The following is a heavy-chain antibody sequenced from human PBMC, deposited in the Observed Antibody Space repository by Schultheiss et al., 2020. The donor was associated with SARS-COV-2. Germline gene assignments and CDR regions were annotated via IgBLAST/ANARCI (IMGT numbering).Heavy chain of an antibody. J-gene: IGHJ4*02. CDR3: ARVHSFDY. CDR1: GFTFSSYA. CDR2: ISSSSSYI. V-gene: IGHV3-21*01. Sequence: GESLKISCAASGFTFSSYAMNWVRQAPGKGLEWVSSISSSSSYIYYADSVKGRFTISRDNAKNSLYLQMNSLRAEDTAVYYCARVHSFDYWGQGTLVTVSS.